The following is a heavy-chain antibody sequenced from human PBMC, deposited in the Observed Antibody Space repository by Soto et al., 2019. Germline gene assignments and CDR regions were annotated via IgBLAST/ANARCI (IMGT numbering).Heavy chain of an antibody. CDR2: ISSSSSTI. D-gene: IGHD4-17*01. Sequence: HPGGSLRLSCAASGFTFSSYSMNWVRQAPGKGLEWVSYISSSSSTIYYADSVKGRFTISRDNAKNSLYLQMNSLRAEDTAVYYCARDRKIGYGDPFDYWGQGTLVTVSS. CDR1: GFTFSSYS. V-gene: IGHV3-48*01. J-gene: IGHJ4*02. CDR3: ARDRKIGYGDPFDY.